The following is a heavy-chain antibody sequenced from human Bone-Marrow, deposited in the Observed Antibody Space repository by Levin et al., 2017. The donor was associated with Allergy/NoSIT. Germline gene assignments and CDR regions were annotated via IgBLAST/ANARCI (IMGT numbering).Heavy chain of an antibody. D-gene: IGHD3-22*01. CDR1: GASVYTSSYY. Sequence: PGGSLRLSCAVSGASVYTSSYYWGWIRQPPGKGLQWIGSNYYTGRTYHNPSLKSRVTISEDTAKNQFSLRLSSVTAADTAMYYCARQEGYDSSGYSDETDYWGQGILVTVSS. CDR3: ARQEGYDSSGYSDETDY. V-gene: IGHV4-39*01. J-gene: IGHJ4*02. CDR2: NYYTGRT.